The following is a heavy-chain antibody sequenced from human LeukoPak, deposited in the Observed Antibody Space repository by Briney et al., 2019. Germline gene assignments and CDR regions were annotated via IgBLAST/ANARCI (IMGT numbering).Heavy chain of an antibody. CDR2: INHSGST. J-gene: IGHJ4*02. V-gene: IGHV4-34*01. CDR1: GGSLSGYY. Sequence: SETLSLTCAVYGGSLSGYYWSWIRQPPGKGLEWIGEINHSGSTNYNPSLKSRVTISVDTSKNQFSLKLSSVTAADTAVYYCARGPPVGHFDYWGQGTLVTVSS. CDR3: ARGPPVGHFDY. D-gene: IGHD2-15*01.